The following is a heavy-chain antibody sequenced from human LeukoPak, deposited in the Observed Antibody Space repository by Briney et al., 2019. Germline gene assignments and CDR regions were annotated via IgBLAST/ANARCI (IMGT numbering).Heavy chain of an antibody. D-gene: IGHD6-13*01. CDR2: INPNNGGT. CDR1: EYIFTDDS. CDR3: ARGGHSSSWYYYYMDF. Sequence: ASVKVSCKPSEYIFTDDSMHWVRQTPGQGLEWMGWINPNNGGTNYAQKLQGRVTMTRDTSISTAYMELSRLRSDDTAVYYCARGGHSSSWYYYYMDFWGKGTTVTISS. J-gene: IGHJ6*03. V-gene: IGHV1-2*02.